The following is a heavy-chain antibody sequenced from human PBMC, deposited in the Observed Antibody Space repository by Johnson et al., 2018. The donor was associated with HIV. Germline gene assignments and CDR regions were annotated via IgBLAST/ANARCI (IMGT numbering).Heavy chain of an antibody. V-gene: IGHV3-11*04. J-gene: IGHJ3*02. CDR1: GFTFSDYY. D-gene: IGHD3-22*01. CDR2: ISSSGSTI. Sequence: QVQLVESGGGLIKPGGSLRLSCAASGFTFSDYYMSWIRQAPGKGLEWVSYISSSGSTIYYADSVKGRFTISRDNAKNSLYLQMNSLRAEDTAVYYCARSNSISMIVLVTGGAFDIWGQGTRVTVSS. CDR3: ARSNSISMIVLVTGGAFDI.